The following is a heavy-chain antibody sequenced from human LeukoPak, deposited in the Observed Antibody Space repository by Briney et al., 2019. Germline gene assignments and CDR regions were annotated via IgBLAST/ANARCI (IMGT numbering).Heavy chain of an antibody. D-gene: IGHD1-26*01. CDR2: IVVGSGNT. Sequence: ASVKVSCKASGYTFTGYYMHWVRQAPGQRLEWIGWIVVGSGNTNYAQKFQERVTITRDMSTSTAYMELSSLRSEDTAVYYCAATLYSGSYYNWFDPWGQGTLVTVSS. V-gene: IGHV1-58*02. CDR1: GYTFTGYY. CDR3: AATLYSGSYYNWFDP. J-gene: IGHJ5*02.